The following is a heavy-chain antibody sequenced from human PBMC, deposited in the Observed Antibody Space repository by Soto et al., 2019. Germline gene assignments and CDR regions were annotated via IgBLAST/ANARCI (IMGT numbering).Heavy chain of an antibody. CDR1: GFTFSSYG. J-gene: IGHJ4*02. CDR3: AKVRDSSSWYELDY. D-gene: IGHD6-13*01. Sequence: QVQLVESGGGVVQPGRSLRLSCAASGFTFSSYGMHWVRQAPGKGLEWVAVISYDGSNKYYADSVKGRFTISRDNSKNTMYLQMNSLRAEDTAVYYCAKVRDSSSWYELDYWGQGTLVTVSS. CDR2: ISYDGSNK. V-gene: IGHV3-30*18.